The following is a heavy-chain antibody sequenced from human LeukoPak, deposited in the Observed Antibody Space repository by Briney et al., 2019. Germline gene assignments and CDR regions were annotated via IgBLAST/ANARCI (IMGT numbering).Heavy chain of an antibody. D-gene: IGHD4-17*01. CDR3: ARDVGNMGYDYGVNFDY. Sequence: GGSLRLSCVASGFTFSSYAMSWVRQAPGKGLEWVSAISGSGGTIYYADSVKGRFTISRDNAKNSLYLQMNSLRAEDTAVYYCARDVGNMGYDYGVNFDYWGQGTLVTVSS. CDR1: GFTFSSYA. V-gene: IGHV3-23*01. J-gene: IGHJ4*02. CDR2: ISGSGGTI.